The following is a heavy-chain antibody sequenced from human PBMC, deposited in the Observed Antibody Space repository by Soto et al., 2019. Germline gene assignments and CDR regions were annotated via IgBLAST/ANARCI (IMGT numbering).Heavy chain of an antibody. CDR1: GFTFSSYA. D-gene: IGHD3-22*01. J-gene: IGHJ5*02. V-gene: IGHV3-30-3*01. CDR3: ARDQPYYYDSSGYYYPVS. CDR2: ISYDGSNK. Sequence: GGSLRLSCAASGFTFSSYAMHWVRQAPGKGLEWVAVISYDGSNKYYADSVKGRFTISRDNSKNTLYLQMNSLRAEDTAVYYCARDQPYYYDSSGYYYPVSWGQGTLVTVSS.